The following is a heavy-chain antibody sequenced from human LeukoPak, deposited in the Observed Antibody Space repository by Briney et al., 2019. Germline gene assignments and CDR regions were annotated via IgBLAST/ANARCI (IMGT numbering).Heavy chain of an antibody. Sequence: GGSLRLSCAASGFIFSNYAMSWVRQAPGKGLEWVANIKQDGSEKYYVDSVKGRFTISRDNAKNSLYLQMNSLRAEDTAVYYCARESSMGGYDFDYWGQGTLVTVSS. V-gene: IGHV3-7*01. D-gene: IGHD5-12*01. J-gene: IGHJ4*02. CDR1: GFIFSNYA. CDR3: ARESSMGGYDFDY. CDR2: IKQDGSEK.